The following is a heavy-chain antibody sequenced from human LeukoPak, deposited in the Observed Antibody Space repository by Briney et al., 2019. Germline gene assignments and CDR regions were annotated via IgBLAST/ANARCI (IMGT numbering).Heavy chain of an antibody. CDR2: IKSKTDGGTT. CDR1: GFTFSNAW. CDR3: ATDPSSYYYDSSGPDH. Sequence: GGSLRLSCAASGFTFSNAWMNWVRQAPGKGLEWVGRIKSKTDGGTTDYAAPVQGRFTISRHDSKNTLYLQMNSLKTEDTAVYYCATDPSSYYYDSSGPDHWGQGTLVTVSS. V-gene: IGHV3-15*07. D-gene: IGHD3-22*01. J-gene: IGHJ5*02.